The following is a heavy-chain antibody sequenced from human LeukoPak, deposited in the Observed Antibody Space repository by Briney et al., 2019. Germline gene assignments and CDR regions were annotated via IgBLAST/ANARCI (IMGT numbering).Heavy chain of an antibody. Sequence: PGGSLRLSCAASGFTLNNYAMSWVRQAPGKGLEWVSGISGFSGSTYYTDSVKGRFTISRDNSRNTLYLQMMSLRADDTAIYYCAKADEVVVVTASFDSRGQGTLLTVSS. CDR2: ISGFSGST. J-gene: IGHJ4*02. V-gene: IGHV3-23*01. CDR1: GFTLNNYA. CDR3: AKADEVVVVTASFDS. D-gene: IGHD2-21*02.